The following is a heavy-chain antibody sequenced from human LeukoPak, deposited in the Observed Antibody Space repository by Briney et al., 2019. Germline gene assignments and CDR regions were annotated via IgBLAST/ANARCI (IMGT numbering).Heavy chain of an antibody. D-gene: IGHD1-26*01. V-gene: IGHV4-30-4*08. CDR1: GGSISSGDYY. Sequence: PSETLSLTCTVSGGSISSGDYYWSWIRQPPRKGLEWIGYIYYSGSTYYNPSLKSRVTISVDTSKNQFSLKLSSVTAADTAVYYSVSTIVGATSPACDIWGQGTMVTVSS. J-gene: IGHJ3*02. CDR2: IYYSGST. CDR3: VSTIVGATSPACDI.